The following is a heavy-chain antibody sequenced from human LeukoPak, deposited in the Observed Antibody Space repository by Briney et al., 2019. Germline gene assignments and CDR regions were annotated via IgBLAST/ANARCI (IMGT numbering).Heavy chain of an antibody. J-gene: IGHJ4*02. CDR1: GFTFSSYG. CDR3: ATLYGSGGYFDY. Sequence: GGSLRLSCAASGFTFSSYGMHWVRQAPGKGLEWVAVIWYDGSNKYYADSVKGRFTISRDNSKNTLYLQMNSLRAEDTAVYYCATLYGSGGYFDYWGQGTLVTVSS. V-gene: IGHV3-30*02. D-gene: IGHD3-10*01. CDR2: IWYDGSNK.